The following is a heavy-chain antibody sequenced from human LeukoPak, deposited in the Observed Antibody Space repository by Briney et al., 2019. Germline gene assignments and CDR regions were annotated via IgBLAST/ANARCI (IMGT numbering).Heavy chain of an antibody. CDR1: GYTFTSYG. J-gene: IGHJ5*02. V-gene: IGHV1-18*01. Sequence: GASVKVSCKASGYTFTSYGISWVRQAPGQGLEWMGWISTYNGNTNYAQKLQGRVTMTTDTSTSTAYMELRSLRSDDTAVYYCARGVPMVRGVIRGNWFDPWGQGTLVTVSS. D-gene: IGHD3-10*01. CDR2: ISTYNGNT. CDR3: ARGVPMVRGVIRGNWFDP.